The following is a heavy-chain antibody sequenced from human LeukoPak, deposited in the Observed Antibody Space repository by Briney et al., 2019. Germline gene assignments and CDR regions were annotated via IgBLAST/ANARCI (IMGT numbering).Heavy chain of an antibody. V-gene: IGHV5-51*01. CDR2: IYPGDSDT. CDR1: GGSISSYY. J-gene: IGHJ4*02. Sequence: ETLSLTCTVSGGSISSYYWSWIRQPPGKGLEWMGIIYPGDSDTRYSPSFQGQVTISADKSISTAYLQWSSLKASDTAMYYCARRPAYCGGDCYSGFDYWGQGTLVTVSS. CDR3: ARRPAYCGGDCYSGFDY. D-gene: IGHD2-21*02.